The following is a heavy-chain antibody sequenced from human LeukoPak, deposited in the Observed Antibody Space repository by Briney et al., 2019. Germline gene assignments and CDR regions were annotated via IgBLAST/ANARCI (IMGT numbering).Heavy chain of an antibody. CDR3: ARDGARITIFGVARLYGMDV. CDR1: GGSISSGDYY. V-gene: IGHV4-30-4*01. Sequence: SETLSLTCTVSGGSISSGDYYWSWIRQPPGKGLEWIGYIYYSGSTYYNPSLKSRVTISVDTSKNQFSLKLSSVTAADTVVYYCARDGARITIFGVARLYGMDVWGQGTTVTVSS. J-gene: IGHJ6*02. CDR2: IYYSGST. D-gene: IGHD3-3*01.